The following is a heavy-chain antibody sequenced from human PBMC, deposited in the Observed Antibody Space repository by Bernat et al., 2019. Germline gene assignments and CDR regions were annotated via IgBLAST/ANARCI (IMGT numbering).Heavy chain of an antibody. CDR2: IKSKTDGGKT. J-gene: IGHJ4*02. CDR1: GFTFSNAW. CDR3: TTDLILSRGDYGFRDY. Sequence: EVQLVESGGGLVKPGGSLRLSCAASGFTFSNAWMNWVRQAPGKGLEWVGRIKSKTDGGKTDYAEPVKGRFTISRDDSKNTLYLQMNSLKTEDTAVYYCTTDLILSRGDYGFRDYWGQGTLVTVSS. V-gene: IGHV3-15*07. D-gene: IGHD4-17*01.